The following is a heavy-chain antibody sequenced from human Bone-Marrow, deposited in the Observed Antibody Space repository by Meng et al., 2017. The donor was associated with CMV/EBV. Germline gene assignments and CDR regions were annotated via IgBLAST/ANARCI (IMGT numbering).Heavy chain of an antibody. J-gene: IGHJ6*04. Sequence: GESLKISCAASGFTFSSYGMHWVRQAPGKGLEWVAFIRYDGSNKYYADSVKGRFTISRDNSKNTLYLQMNSLRAEDTAVYYCARKMRQFWSGGGGMDVWGKGTTVTCFS. CDR3: ARKMRQFWSGGGGMDV. CDR2: IRYDGSNK. D-gene: IGHD3-3*01. V-gene: IGHV3-30*02. CDR1: GFTFSSYG.